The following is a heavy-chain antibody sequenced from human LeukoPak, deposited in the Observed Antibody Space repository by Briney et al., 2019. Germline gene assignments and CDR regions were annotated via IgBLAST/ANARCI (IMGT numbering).Heavy chain of an antibody. V-gene: IGHV3-21*01. CDR3: ARERGNVCSGGSCNSPNKNFDY. J-gene: IGHJ4*02. CDR1: GFTFSSYS. CDR2: ICISGSNK. D-gene: IGHD2-15*01. Sequence: PGGSLRLSCAASGFTFSSYSMNWVRQAPGKGLEWVSAICISGSNKYYADSVKGRFTISRDNAKNSLYLQMNSLRAEDPAGYYWARERGNVCSGGSCNSPNKNFDYWGEGTLVTVP.